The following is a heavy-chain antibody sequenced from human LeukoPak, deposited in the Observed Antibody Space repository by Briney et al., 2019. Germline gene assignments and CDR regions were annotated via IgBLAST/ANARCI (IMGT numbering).Heavy chain of an antibody. V-gene: IGHV3-7*01. Sequence: GGSLRLSCAASGFTFNTYWMSWVRQAPGKGLEWVANIKQDGSEKYHVDSVKGRFTISGDNAKNSLYLQMNSLRAEDTAVYYCARGRIQPDYWGQGTLVTVSS. CDR2: IKQDGSEK. CDR1: GFTFNTYW. J-gene: IGHJ4*02. D-gene: IGHD5-18*01. CDR3: ARGRIQPDY.